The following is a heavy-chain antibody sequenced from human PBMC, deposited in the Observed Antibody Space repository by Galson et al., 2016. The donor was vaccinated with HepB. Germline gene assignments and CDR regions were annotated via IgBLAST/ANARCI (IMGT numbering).Heavy chain of an antibody. Sequence: TLSLTCTVSGGSIRRDNYYWSWIRQSAGKGLEWIGRVYTGGGTTYNPYFRSRVIMSLDTSKNQFSLALTSVTAADTALYFCAHEGVGFTALQHWGQGILVTVSS. CDR2: VYTGGGT. CDR1: GGSIRRDNYY. D-gene: IGHD3-16*01. J-gene: IGHJ4*02. CDR3: AHEGVGFTALQH. V-gene: IGHV4-61*02.